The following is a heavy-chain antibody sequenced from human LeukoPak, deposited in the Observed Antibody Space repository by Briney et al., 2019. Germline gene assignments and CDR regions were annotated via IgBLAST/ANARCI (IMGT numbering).Heavy chain of an antibody. CDR3: ARSLMNSVRPYYYYYYGMDV. D-gene: IGHD1-7*01. CDR1: GFTFSDYY. Sequence: GGSLRLSCAASGFTFSDYYMSWIRQAPGKGLEWVSYISSSGSTIYYADSVKGLFTISRDNAKNSLYLQMNSLRAEDTAVYYCARSLMNSVRPYYYYYYGMDVWGQGTTVTVSS. CDR2: ISSSGSTI. V-gene: IGHV3-11*01. J-gene: IGHJ6*02.